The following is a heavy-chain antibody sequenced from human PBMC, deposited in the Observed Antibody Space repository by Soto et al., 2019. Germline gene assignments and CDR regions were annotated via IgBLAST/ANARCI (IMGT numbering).Heavy chain of an antibody. J-gene: IGHJ4*02. D-gene: IGHD5-18*01. Sequence: QVQLQESGPGLVKPSGTLSLTCAVSGVSIGSHDWWTWVRQPPGKGLEWIGESHQSGNTNYNSSLESRVTLSLDKSKNPFSLQLSSVTVADTAVYYCATRDTGRVYWGQGTLVTVSS. CDR1: GVSIGSHDW. CDR2: SHQSGNT. V-gene: IGHV4-4*02. CDR3: ATRDTGRVY.